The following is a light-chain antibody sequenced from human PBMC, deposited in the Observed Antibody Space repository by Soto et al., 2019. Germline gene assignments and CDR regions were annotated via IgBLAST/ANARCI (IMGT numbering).Light chain of an antibody. Sequence: DIQMTQSTSTLSASVGDRVTITCRASQRISSWLAWYQQKPGKAPKLLIYKAFSLESGVPSRFSGSGSGTEFTLTISSLQPDDFATYYGQQYNSDAWTFGQGTKGEIK. CDR3: QQYNSDAWT. CDR2: KAF. J-gene: IGKJ1*01. V-gene: IGKV1-5*03. CDR1: QRISSW.